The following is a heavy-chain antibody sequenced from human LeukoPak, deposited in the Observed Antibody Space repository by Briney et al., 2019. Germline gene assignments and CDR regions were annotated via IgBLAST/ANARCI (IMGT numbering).Heavy chain of an antibody. Sequence: PSETLSLTCTVSGGSISSGDYYWSWIRQPPGKGLEWIGYIYYSGSTYYNPSLKSRVTISVGTSKKQFSLKLSSVTAADTAVYYCARDIVAGIDYWGQGTLVTVSS. V-gene: IGHV4-30-4*01. J-gene: IGHJ4*02. CDR2: IYYSGST. CDR3: ARDIVAGIDY. CDR1: GGSISSGDYY. D-gene: IGHD6-19*01.